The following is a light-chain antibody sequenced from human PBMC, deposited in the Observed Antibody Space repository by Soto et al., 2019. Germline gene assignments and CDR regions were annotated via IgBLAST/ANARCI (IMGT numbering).Light chain of an antibody. CDR3: QHRSKWPSGFT. J-gene: IGKJ3*01. V-gene: IGKV3-11*01. Sequence: EIVLTQSPAILSLSPGEIATLSCRASLSVSSYLAWYQQKPGKAPRLLIYDASNRSPGIPSRFSVSGSGPDISLAISILEPEELAVYCCQHRSKWPSGFTFGPGTKVDIK. CDR1: LSVSSY. CDR2: DAS.